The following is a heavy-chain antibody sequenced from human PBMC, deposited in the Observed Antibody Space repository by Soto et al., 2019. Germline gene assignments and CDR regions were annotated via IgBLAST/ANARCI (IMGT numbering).Heavy chain of an antibody. V-gene: IGHV1-69*13. J-gene: IGHJ6*02. CDR3: ARGKQLEVYYGMDV. D-gene: IGHD5-18*01. Sequence: SVKVFCKASGGTFSSYAISWVRQAPGQGLEWMGGIIPIFGTANYAQKFQGRVTITADESTSTAYMELSSLRSEDTAVHYCARGKQLEVYYGMDVWGQGTTVTVSS. CDR1: GGTFSSYA. CDR2: IIPIFGTA.